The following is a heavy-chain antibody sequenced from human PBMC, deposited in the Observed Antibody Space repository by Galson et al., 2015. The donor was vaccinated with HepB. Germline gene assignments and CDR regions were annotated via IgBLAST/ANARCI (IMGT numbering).Heavy chain of an antibody. CDR1: GGTFSSYA. CDR3: ARGSSDSGSYLGYYGMDV. D-gene: IGHD1-26*01. J-gene: IGHJ6*02. CDR2: IIPIFGTA. V-gene: IGHV1-69*13. Sequence: SVKVSCKASGGTFSSYAISWVRQPPGQGLEWMGGIIPIFGTANYAQKFQGRVTITADESTSTAYMELGSLRSEDTAVYYCARGSSDSGSYLGYYGMDVWGQGTTVTVSS.